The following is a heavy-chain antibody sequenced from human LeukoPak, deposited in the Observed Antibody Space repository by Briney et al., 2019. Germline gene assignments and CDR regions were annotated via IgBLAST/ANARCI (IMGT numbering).Heavy chain of an antibody. CDR2: ISSSSSYI. D-gene: IGHD2-21*01. CDR3: ARGIRPLSYMEV. V-gene: IGHV3-21*01. CDR1: GFTFSSYS. Sequence: GGSLRLSCAASGFTFSSYSMNWVRQAPGKGLEWVSSISSSSSYIYYADSVKGRFTNSRDNPKNSLYLQMNSLRAEDTAVYYCARGIRPLSYMEVWGKGTTVTVSS. J-gene: IGHJ6*03.